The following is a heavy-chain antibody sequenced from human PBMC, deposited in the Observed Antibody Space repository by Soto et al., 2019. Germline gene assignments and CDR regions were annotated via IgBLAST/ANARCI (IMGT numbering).Heavy chain of an antibody. Sequence: QITLQESAPVLVRPTETLMLTCTYSGFSLSTSGVGVGWVRQPPGKALEWLAVIYWDDDKRYMPSLQNRLTITKDTSRNQVVLAMTHLLPMDTGPYYCARRLRPSGNSWDSGAFDIWGHGTVVAVS. CDR1: GFSLSTSGVG. J-gene: IGHJ3*02. D-gene: IGHD1-1*01. CDR2: IYWDDDK. V-gene: IGHV2-5*02. CDR3: ARRLRPSGNSWDSGAFDI.